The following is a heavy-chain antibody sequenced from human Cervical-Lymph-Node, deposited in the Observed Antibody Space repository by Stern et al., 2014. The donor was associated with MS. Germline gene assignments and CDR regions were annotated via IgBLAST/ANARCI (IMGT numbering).Heavy chain of an antibody. Sequence: VHLVQSAPEVKRPGESLKISCQASGYTFTSYWIGWVRQMPVTGREGIAIIFPGGSDIRYSPSFQGQVTISADKSSSTAYLQWNNLKASDTAIYYCARQRYFDYWGQGTLVTVSS. CDR1: GYTFTSYW. CDR2: IFPGGSDI. V-gene: IGHV5-51*01. CDR3: ARQRYFDY. J-gene: IGHJ4*02.